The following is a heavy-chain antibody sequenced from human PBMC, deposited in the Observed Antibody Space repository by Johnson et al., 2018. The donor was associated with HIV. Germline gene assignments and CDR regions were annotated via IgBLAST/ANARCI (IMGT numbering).Heavy chain of an antibody. CDR1: GLSFSSYG. V-gene: IGHV3-33*01. D-gene: IGHD1-1*01. Sequence: QVQLVESGGDMVQPGRSLRLSCAASGLSFSSYGMEWVRQAPGKGLEWVAVIWSDGSNKHYADSVKGRFTISRDNSKNTLYLQMNSLRAEDTAVYYYATSTASDALDIWGQGTMVTVSS. J-gene: IGHJ3*02. CDR3: ATSTASDALDI. CDR2: IWSDGSNK.